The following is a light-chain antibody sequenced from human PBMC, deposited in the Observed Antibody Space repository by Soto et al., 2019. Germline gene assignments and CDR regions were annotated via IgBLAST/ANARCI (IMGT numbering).Light chain of an antibody. CDR1: QSVSSN. V-gene: IGKV3-11*01. CDR2: DAS. CDR3: QQRSNWLT. Sequence: EKVMQKSPATLSVSPGASAPLSCRARQSVSSNLSWYQQKPGQAPRLLIYDASNRATGIPALFSGSGSGTDFTLTISSLEHEDFAVYYCQQRSNWLTVGEGTKVAIK. J-gene: IGKJ4*01.